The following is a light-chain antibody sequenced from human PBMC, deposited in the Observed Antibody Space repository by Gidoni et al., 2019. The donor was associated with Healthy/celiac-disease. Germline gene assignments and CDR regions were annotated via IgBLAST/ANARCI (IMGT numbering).Light chain of an antibody. Sequence: QSALTQPASVSGSPGPSITISCTGTSSDVGGYNYVSWYQQHPGKAPKLMIYDVSNRPSGVSNRFSGSKSGNTASLTISGLQAEDEADYYCSSYTSSSTLAFGGGTKLTVX. CDR1: SSDVGGYNY. CDR2: DVS. J-gene: IGLJ3*02. CDR3: SSYTSSSTLA. V-gene: IGLV2-14*01.